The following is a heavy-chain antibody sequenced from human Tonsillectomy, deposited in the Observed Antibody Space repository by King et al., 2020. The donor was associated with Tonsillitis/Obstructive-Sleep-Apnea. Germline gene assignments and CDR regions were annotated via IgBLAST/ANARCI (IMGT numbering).Heavy chain of an antibody. CDR2: IYYSGST. V-gene: IGHV4-39*01. CDR3: AGHVPDYLCRSGTAYYLDV. Sequence: LQLQESGPGLVKPSETLSLTCTVSGGSISSSTYYWGWIRQPPGMGLEWIGSIYYSGSTYYNPSLKSRVTISVDTSKNQFSLKQSSVTAADTAVCYCAGHVPDYLCRSGTAYYLDVWGKGTAVTVSS. J-gene: IGHJ6*03. D-gene: IGHD2-2*01. CDR1: GGSISSSTYY.